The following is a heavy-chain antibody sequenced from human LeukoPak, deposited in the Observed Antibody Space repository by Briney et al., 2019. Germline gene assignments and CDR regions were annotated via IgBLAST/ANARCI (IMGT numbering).Heavy chain of an antibody. CDR3: ARDGRIAARRFDY. D-gene: IGHD6-6*01. CDR1: GGSFSGYY. J-gene: IGHJ4*02. Sequence: SETPSLTXAVYGGSFSGYYWSWIRQPPGKGLEWIGEINHSGSTNYNPSLKSRVTISVDTSKNQFSLKLSSVTAADTAVYYCARDGRIAARRFDYWGQGTLVTVSS. V-gene: IGHV4-34*01. CDR2: INHSGST.